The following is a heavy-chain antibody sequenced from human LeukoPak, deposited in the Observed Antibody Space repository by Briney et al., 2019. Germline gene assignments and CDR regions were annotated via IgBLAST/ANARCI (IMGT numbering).Heavy chain of an antibody. CDR2: ISKDGSNK. D-gene: IGHD3-10*01. J-gene: IGHJ4*01. CDR3: ARDMASIVRGITYYLDY. Sequence: GGSLRLSCAASGFAFSSNAMHWVRQAPGKGLEWVALISKDGSNKYYADSVKGRFTISRDNSKNTLYLQMNSLKPEDTAVYYCARDMASIVRGITYYLDYWGHGTLVTVSS. V-gene: IGHV3-30-3*01. CDR1: GFAFSSNA.